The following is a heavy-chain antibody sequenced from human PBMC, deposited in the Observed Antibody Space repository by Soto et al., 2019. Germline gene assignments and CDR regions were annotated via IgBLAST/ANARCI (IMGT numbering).Heavy chain of an antibody. Sequence: PSETLSLTCAVYGGSFSGYYWSWIRQPPGKGLEWIGEINHSGSTNYNPSLKSRVTISVDTSKNQFSLKLSSVTAADTAVYYCASINYYGSGSYRYYYGMDVWGQGTTVTVSS. V-gene: IGHV4-34*01. CDR3: ASINYYGSGSYRYYYGMDV. CDR2: INHSGST. J-gene: IGHJ6*02. D-gene: IGHD3-10*01. CDR1: GGSFSGYY.